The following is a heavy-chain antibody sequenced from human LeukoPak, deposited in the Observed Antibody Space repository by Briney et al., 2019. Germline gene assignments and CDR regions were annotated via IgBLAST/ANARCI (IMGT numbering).Heavy chain of an antibody. J-gene: IGHJ6*02. CDR3: ARSFAGFDYSLYYYYYGMDV. D-gene: IGHD4-11*01. V-gene: IGHV1-69*13. CDR1: GGTFSSYA. Sequence: VKVSCKASGGTFSSYAISWVRQAPGQGLEWMGGIIPIFGTANYAQKFQGRVTITADESTSTAYMELSSLRSEDTAVYYCARSFAGFDYSLYYYYYGMDVWGQGTTVTVS. CDR2: IIPIFGTA.